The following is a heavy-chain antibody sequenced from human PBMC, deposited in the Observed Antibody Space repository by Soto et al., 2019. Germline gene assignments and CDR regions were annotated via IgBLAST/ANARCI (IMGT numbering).Heavy chain of an antibody. CDR2: INHSGGT. CDR1: GGSISDGDW. J-gene: IGHJ4*02. Sequence: SETLSLTCAVSGGSISDGDWWRWFRQPPGRGLEWIGDINHSGGTNYNPSLKSRVTISVDTSKNHFSLKLSSVTAADTAVYYCARDHCGDCYYFDYWGQGTLVTVSS. V-gene: IGHV4-4*02. D-gene: IGHD2-21*02. CDR3: ARDHCGDCYYFDY.